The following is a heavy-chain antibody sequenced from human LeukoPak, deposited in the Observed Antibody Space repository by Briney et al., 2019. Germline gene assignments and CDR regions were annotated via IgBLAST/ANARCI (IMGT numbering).Heavy chain of an antibody. J-gene: IGHJ4*02. CDR3: ARQDNSGWYAGDY. CDR1: GGSISTYY. V-gene: IGHV4-59*08. CDR2: IYCSGST. Sequence: SGTLSLTCTVSGGSISTYYWSWLRQPPGKGLEWIGYIYCSGSTNYNPSLKSRVTISVDTSKNQFSLKLSSVTAADTAVYHCARQDNSGWYAGDYWGQGTLVTVSS. D-gene: IGHD6-19*01.